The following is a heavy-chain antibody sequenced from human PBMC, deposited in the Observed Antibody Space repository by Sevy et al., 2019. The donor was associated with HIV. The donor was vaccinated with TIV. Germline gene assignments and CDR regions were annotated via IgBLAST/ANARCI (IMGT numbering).Heavy chain of an antibody. J-gene: IGHJ6*02. CDR1: GFTFSDYY. Sequence: GGSLRLSCAASGFTFSDYYMSWIRQAPGKGLEWVSYISSSGSTIYYADSVKGRFTISRDNAKNSLYLQMNSLRAEDTAVYYCARVLMDFWSGYYIRNYYGMDVRGQGTTVTVSS. V-gene: IGHV3-11*01. CDR2: ISSSGSTI. D-gene: IGHD3-3*01. CDR3: ARVLMDFWSGYYIRNYYGMDV.